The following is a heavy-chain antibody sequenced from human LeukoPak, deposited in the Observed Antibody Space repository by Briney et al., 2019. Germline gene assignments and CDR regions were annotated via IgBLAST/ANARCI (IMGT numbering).Heavy chain of an antibody. Sequence: SETLSLTCAVYGGSFSGYYRSWIRQPPGKGLEWIGEINHSGSTNYNPSLKSRVTISVDTSKNQFSLKLSSVTAADTAVYYCARGTTSCCLDYWGQGTLVTVSS. J-gene: IGHJ4*02. CDR3: ARGTTSCCLDY. D-gene: IGHD2-2*01. V-gene: IGHV4-34*01. CDR2: INHSGST. CDR1: GGSFSGYY.